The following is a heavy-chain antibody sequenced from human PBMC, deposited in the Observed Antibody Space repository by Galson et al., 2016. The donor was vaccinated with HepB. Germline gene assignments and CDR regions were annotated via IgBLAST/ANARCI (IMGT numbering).Heavy chain of an antibody. J-gene: IGHJ4*02. D-gene: IGHD5-24*01. Sequence: SCAASGFSISSHWMSWVRQTPGKGLEWVADIKTDGSAQAYVDSVRGRFTISRDNAKNSLYLQLTSLRAEDSAVYYCARGTREADYWGQGTLVTVSS. CDR1: GFSISSHW. V-gene: IGHV3-7*01. CDR2: IKTDGSAQ. CDR3: ARGTREADY.